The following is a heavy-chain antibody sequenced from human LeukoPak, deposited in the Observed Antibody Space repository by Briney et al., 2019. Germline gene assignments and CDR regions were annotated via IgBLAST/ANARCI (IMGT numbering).Heavy chain of an antibody. D-gene: IGHD3-3*01. CDR2: INHSGST. V-gene: IGHV4-34*01. CDR3: ARGRLRFLEWLFD. CDR1: GGSISGYY. Sequence: SETLSFTCTVSGGSISGYYWSWIRQPPGKGLEWIGEINHSGSTNYNPSLKSRVTISVDTSKNQFSLKLSSVTAADTAVYYCARGRLRFLEWLFDWGQGTLVTVSS. J-gene: IGHJ4*02.